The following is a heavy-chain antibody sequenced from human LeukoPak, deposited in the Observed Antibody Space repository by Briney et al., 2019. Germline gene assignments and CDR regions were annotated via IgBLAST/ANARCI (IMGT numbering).Heavy chain of an antibody. CDR2: IKQDGSEK. J-gene: IGHJ6*02. CDR1: GFTCSSYC. D-gene: IGHD6-6*01. Sequence: PGGSLRLSCAASGFTCSSYCMSWVRQAPGKGLEWVANIKQDGSEKYYVDSVKGRFTISRDNAKNSLYLQMNSLRAEDTAVYYCARHRWQLVGPDVGGQGTTVTVSS. V-gene: IGHV3-7*05. CDR3: ARHRWQLVGPDV.